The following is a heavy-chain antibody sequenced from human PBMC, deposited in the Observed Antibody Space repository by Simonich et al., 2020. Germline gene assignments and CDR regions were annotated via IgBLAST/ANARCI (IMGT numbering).Heavy chain of an antibody. CDR2: LTAYKGKT. CDR1: GYTFTSYV. V-gene: IGHV1-18*01. Sequence: QVQLVQSGAEVTKPGASVKVSCKASGYTFTSYVMSWVRQAPGQGLEWMGWLTAYKGKTNYAQKLQCRVTMTADTSTSTAYVELRSLRSDDTAVYYCARASRGTWWYYYFDYWGQGTLVTVSS. CDR3: ARASRGTWWYYYFDY. D-gene: IGHD2-15*01. J-gene: IGHJ4*02.